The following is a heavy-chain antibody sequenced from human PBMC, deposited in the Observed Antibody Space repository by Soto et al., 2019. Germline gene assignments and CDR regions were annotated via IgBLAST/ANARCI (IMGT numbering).Heavy chain of an antibody. CDR2: IRSKANSYAT. CDR1: GCTFSGSG. Sequence: GGSLRLSGAASGCTFSGSGMHWFRQTSGKGLEWVGRIRSKANSYATAYAASVKGRFTISRDDSKNTAYLQMNSLKTEDTAVYYCTRHDYGNYALARIIDYWGQGTLVTVSS. CDR3: TRHDYGNYALARIIDY. V-gene: IGHV3-73*01. J-gene: IGHJ4*02. D-gene: IGHD4-17*01.